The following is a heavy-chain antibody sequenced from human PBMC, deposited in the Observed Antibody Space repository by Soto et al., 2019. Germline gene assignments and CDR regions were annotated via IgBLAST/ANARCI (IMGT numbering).Heavy chain of an antibody. CDR1: GGSISSGGYY. CDR2: IYYSGST. CDR3: AREISPYSSGGYFDY. J-gene: IGHJ4*02. V-gene: IGHV4-31*03. D-gene: IGHD6-19*01. Sequence: SETLSLTCTVSGGSISSGGYYWSWIRQHPGKGLEWIGYIYYSGSTYYNPSLKSRVTISVDTSKNQFSLKLSSVTATDTAVYYCAREISPYSSGGYFDYWGQGTLVTVSS.